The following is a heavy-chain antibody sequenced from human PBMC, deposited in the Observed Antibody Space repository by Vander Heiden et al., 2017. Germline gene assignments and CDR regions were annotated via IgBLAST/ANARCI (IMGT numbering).Heavy chain of an antibody. J-gene: IGHJ4*02. V-gene: IGHV3-23*01. D-gene: IGHD1-26*01. CDR2: ISGSGGST. CDR3: AGAKVYSGSYDDY. Sequence: EVQLLESGGGLVQPGGSLRLFCAASGFTFSSYAMSSVSQAPGRGLEWVSAISGSGGSTYYADSVKGRFTISRDNSKNTLYLQMNSLRAEDTAVYYCAGAKVYSGSYDDYWGQGTLVTVSS. CDR1: GFTFSSYA.